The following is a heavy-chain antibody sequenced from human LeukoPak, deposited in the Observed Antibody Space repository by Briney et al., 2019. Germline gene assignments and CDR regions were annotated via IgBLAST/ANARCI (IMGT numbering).Heavy chain of an antibody. CDR2: ISYDGSNK. Sequence: PGGSLRLSCAASGFTFSNYGMHWVRQAPGKGLEWVAVISYDGSNKYYADSVKGRFTISRDNSKNTLYLQMNSLRAEDTAVYYCARSAGYCSSTSCPEFDYWGQGTLVTVSS. V-gene: IGHV3-30*03. J-gene: IGHJ4*02. CDR3: ARSAGYCSSTSCPEFDY. D-gene: IGHD2-2*01. CDR1: GFTFSNYG.